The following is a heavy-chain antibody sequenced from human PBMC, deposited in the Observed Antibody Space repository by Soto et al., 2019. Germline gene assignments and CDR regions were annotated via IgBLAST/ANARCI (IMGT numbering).Heavy chain of an antibody. CDR3: ARQRYAGKYYYGMEV. CDR2: IYPGDSDT. Sequence: PGESLKISCKGSGYSFTSYWIGWVRQMPGKGLECMGIIYPGDSDTRYSPSFQGQVTISADKSISTAYLQWSSLKASDTAMYYCARQRYAGKYYYGMEVWGQGTTVTVSS. V-gene: IGHV5-51*01. D-gene: IGHD2-2*01. CDR1: GYSFTSYW. J-gene: IGHJ6*01.